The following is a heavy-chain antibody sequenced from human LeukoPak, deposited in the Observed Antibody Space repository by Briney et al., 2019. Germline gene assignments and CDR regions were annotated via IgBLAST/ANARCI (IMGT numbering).Heavy chain of an antibody. V-gene: IGHV4-59*01. Sequence: SETLSLTCTVSGGSISGYSWSWIRQPPGKGLEWIGYTYYSGTTNYNPSLKSRVTISVDTSNNQFSLRLTSVTAADTAVYYCARYSEPPRYFDYWGQGTLVTVSS. CDR1: GGSISGYS. J-gene: IGHJ4*02. CDR3: ARYSEPPRYFDY. CDR2: TYYSGTT. D-gene: IGHD2-15*01.